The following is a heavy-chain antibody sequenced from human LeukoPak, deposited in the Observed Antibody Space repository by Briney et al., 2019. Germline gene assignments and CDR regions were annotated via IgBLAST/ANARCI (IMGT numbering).Heavy chain of an antibody. D-gene: IGHD5-18*01. V-gene: IGHV3-64*01. CDR2: ISSDGGST. CDR1: GFTFSSYA. J-gene: IGHJ4*02. CDR3: AREGGPYIQLWSIY. Sequence: GGSLRLSCAASGFTFSSYAMNWVRQAPGKGLEYVSAISSDGGSTYYAKSVKGRFTISRDNSKNTLYLQMGSLRAEDMAVYYCAREGGPYIQLWSIYWGQGTLVTVSS.